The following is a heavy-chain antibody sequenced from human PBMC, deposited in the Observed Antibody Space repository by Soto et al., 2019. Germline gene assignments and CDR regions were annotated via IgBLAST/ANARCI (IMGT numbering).Heavy chain of an antibody. D-gene: IGHD4-17*01. J-gene: IGHJ5*02. V-gene: IGHV1-69*08. CDR3: AREGDDYGEYNWFDP. Sequence: QVQLVQSGAEVKKPGSSVKVSCKASGGTFSSYTISWVRQAPGQGLEWMGRIIPILGIANYAQKFQGRVTIXXDXSXXTAYMELSSLRSEDTAVYYCAREGDDYGEYNWFDPWGQGTLVTVSS. CDR2: IIPILGIA. CDR1: GGTFSSYT.